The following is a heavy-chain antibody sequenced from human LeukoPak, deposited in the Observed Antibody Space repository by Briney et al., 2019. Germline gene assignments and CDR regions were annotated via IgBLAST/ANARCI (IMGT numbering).Heavy chain of an antibody. CDR1: GYTFTGYY. Sequence: ASVKVSCKASGYTFTGYYMHWVREAAGPGLGGMGGTTPNSGGTSYAQKFQGRVTMTRDTSISAAYMELSRLRSDDTAVYYCARDMGDIVVVPANLDYWGQGTLVTVSS. CDR3: ARDMGDIVVVPANLDY. V-gene: IGHV1-2*02. J-gene: IGHJ4*02. CDR2: TTPNSGGT. D-gene: IGHD2-2*01.